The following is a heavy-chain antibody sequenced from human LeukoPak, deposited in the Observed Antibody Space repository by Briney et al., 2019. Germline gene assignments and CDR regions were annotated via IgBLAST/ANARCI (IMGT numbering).Heavy chain of an antibody. CDR3: VRALASPDDY. CDR1: GFTFSRSW. Sequence: GGSLRPSCAASGFTFSRSWMHWVRQAPGKGLVWVSRSNNDGSTTNYADSVKGRFTISGDNAKNTLYLQMNSLRGEDTAVYYCVRALASPDDYWGQGTLVAVSS. J-gene: IGHJ4*02. CDR2: SNNDGSTT. V-gene: IGHV3-74*01.